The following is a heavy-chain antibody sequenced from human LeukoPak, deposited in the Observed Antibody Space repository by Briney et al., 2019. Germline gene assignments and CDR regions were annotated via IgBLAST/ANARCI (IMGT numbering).Heavy chain of an antibody. J-gene: IGHJ4*02. Sequence: PSETLSLTCTVSGGSVSSSSYYWGWIRQPPGKGLEWIGSIYYSGSTYYNPSLKSRVTISVDTSKNQFSLKLRSVTAADTAVYYCARRYCSGGSSQFDYWGQGTLVTVSS. CDR2: IYYSGST. CDR3: ARRYCSGGSSQFDY. D-gene: IGHD2-15*01. V-gene: IGHV4-39*01. CDR1: GGSVSSSSYY.